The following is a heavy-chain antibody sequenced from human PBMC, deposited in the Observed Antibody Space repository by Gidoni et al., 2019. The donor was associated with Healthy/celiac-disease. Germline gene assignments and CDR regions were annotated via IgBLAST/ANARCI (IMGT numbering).Heavy chain of an antibody. D-gene: IGHD3-9*01. CDR2: IWYDGSNK. J-gene: IGHJ4*02. CDR1: GFTFSSYG. CDR3: ARAVDESYYFDY. V-gene: IGHV3-33*08. Sequence: QVQLVESGGGVVQPGRSLRLSCAASGFTFSSYGMHWVRQAPGKGLEWVAVIWYDGSNKYYADSVKGRFTISRDNSKNTLYLQMNSLRAEDTAVYYCARAVDESYYFDYWGQGTLVTVSS.